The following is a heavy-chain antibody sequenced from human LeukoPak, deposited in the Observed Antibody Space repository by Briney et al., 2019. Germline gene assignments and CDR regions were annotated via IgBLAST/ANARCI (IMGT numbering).Heavy chain of an antibody. V-gene: IGHV4-59*08. J-gene: IGHJ1*01. D-gene: IGHD6-13*01. CDR2: IYYSGST. CDR1: GGSISSYY. Sequence: SETLSLTCTVSGGSISSYYWSWIRQPPGKGLEWIGYIYYSGSTNYNPSLKSRVTISVDTSNNQFSLKLSSVTAADTAVYYGARLIAAAGTSLYFQHWGQGTLGTVSS. CDR3: ARLIAAAGTSLYFQH.